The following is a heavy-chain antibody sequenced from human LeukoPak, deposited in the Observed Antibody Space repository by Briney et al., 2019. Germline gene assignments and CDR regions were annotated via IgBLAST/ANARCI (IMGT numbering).Heavy chain of an antibody. CDR3: AKVWGPNRYFDY. J-gene: IGHJ4*02. V-gene: IGHV3-23*01. D-gene: IGHD1-14*01. Sequence: GGSLRLSCAASGFTFSSYAMSWVRQAPGKGLEWVSAISGSGDSTYYADSVKGRFTISRDNSKNTLYLQMNSLRAEDTAVYYCAKVWGPNRYFDYWGQGTLVTVSS. CDR1: GFTFSSYA. CDR2: ISGSGDST.